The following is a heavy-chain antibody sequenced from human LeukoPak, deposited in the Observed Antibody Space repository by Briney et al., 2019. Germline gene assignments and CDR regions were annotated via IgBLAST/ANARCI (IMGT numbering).Heavy chain of an antibody. Sequence: SETLSLTCAVYGWSFSGYYWSWIRQPPGKGLEWIGEINHSGSTKYNPTLKSRVTISVDTSKNQFSMKLSSVTAADTAVYYCARGPPPGYYDSSGYHNWGQGTLVTVSS. CDR1: GWSFSGYY. D-gene: IGHD3-22*01. CDR2: INHSGST. V-gene: IGHV4-34*01. J-gene: IGHJ4*02. CDR3: ARGPPPGYYDSSGYHN.